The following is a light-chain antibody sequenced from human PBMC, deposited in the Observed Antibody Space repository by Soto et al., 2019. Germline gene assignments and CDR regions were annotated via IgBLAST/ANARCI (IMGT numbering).Light chain of an antibody. Sequence: QSVLTQPASVSGSPGQSITISCTGTSSDVGAYIYVSWYQHHPGKAPKVMIYEVTNRPSGVSDRFSGSKSGNTASLTISGLQAEDEADYYCCSYTSSRTYVFXTGTKV. CDR3: CSYTSSRTYV. J-gene: IGLJ1*01. V-gene: IGLV2-14*01. CDR1: SSDVGAYIY. CDR2: EVT.